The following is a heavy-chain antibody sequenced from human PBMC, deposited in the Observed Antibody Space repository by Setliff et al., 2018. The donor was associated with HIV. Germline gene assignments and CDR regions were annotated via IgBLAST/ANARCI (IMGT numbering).Heavy chain of an antibody. CDR1: GGSISSSSYY. J-gene: IGHJ3*02. D-gene: IGHD3-3*01. CDR3: ASSPIFGVAKGAFDI. CDR2: IYYSGST. V-gene: IGHV4-39*07. Sequence: LSLTCTVSGGSISSSSYYWGWIRQPPGKGLEWIGTIYYSGSTYSNPSLKSRVTMSVDTSKNQFSLKLISVTAADTAVYYCASSPIFGVAKGAFDIWGQGTMVTVSS.